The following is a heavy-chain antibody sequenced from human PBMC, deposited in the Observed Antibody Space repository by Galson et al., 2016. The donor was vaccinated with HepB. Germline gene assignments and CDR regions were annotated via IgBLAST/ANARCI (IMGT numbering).Heavy chain of an antibody. CDR2: VYHTGST. CDR1: GDSINNRNW. J-gene: IGHJ6*02. CDR3: ARVPGKVSTRPPYHFYSYAMDF. Sequence: SETLSLTCAVSGDSINNRNWWSWARQAPGKGLQWIGEVYHTGSTNYDPSLRSRVRISVDKSKNEISLNLTSVTAADTAVYYCARVPGKVSTRPPYHFYSYAMDFWGPGTTVVVSS. D-gene: IGHD2-21*02. V-gene: IGHV4-4*02.